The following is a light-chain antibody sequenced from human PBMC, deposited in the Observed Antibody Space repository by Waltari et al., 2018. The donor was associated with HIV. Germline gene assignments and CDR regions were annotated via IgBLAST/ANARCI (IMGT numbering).Light chain of an antibody. CDR3: QAWDSSIVG. CDR2: EYN. CDR1: KLGDRF. J-gene: IGLJ2*01. Sequence: SYELTQPPSVSVSQGQTASITCSGDKLGDRFACWYLQKPGQSPVLVIYEYNKRPSVSPQRFSGSNSGNTATLTITGTQAMDEGDYYCQAWDSSIVGFGGGTKLTVL. V-gene: IGLV3-1*01.